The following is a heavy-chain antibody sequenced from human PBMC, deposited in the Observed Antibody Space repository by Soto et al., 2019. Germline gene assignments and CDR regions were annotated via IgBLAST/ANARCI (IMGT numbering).Heavy chain of an antibody. CDR3: ARGEVGSSSVFPFVDYRINYYYYGMDV. D-gene: IGHD6-6*01. Sequence: PGGSLRLSCAASGFTFSSYWMSWVRQAPGKGLEWVANIKQDGSEKYYVDSVKGRFTISRDNAKNSLYLQMNSLRAKDTAVYYCARGEVGSSSVFPFVDYRINYYYYGMDVWGQGTTVTVYS. V-gene: IGHV3-7*03. J-gene: IGHJ6*02. CDR2: IKQDGSEK. CDR1: GFTFSSYW.